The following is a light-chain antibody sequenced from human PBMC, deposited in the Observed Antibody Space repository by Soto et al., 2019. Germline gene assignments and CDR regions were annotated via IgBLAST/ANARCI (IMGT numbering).Light chain of an antibody. V-gene: IGKV1-5*03. CDR1: QTISSW. Sequence: EIQITQCPSTLSGSVGDRVTITCRASQTISSWLAWYQQKPGKAPKLLIYKASTLKSGVPSRFSGSGSGTEFTLTISSLQPDDFATYYCQHCNSYSEAFGQGTKVDIK. CDR2: KAS. J-gene: IGKJ1*01. CDR3: QHCNSYSEA.